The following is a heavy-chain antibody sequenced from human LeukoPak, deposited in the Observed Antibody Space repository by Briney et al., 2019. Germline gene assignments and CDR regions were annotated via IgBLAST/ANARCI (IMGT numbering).Heavy chain of an antibody. D-gene: IGHD3-3*01. Sequence: PGGSLRLSCAASGFTVSSNYMSWVRQAPGKGLEWVSVIYSGGSTYYADSVKGRFTISRDNSKNTLYLKMKSLRAEDTAVYYCARGNYDFWSGYYHPYYYYGMDVWGQGTTVTVSS. CDR2: IYSGGST. J-gene: IGHJ6*02. CDR1: GFTVSSNY. V-gene: IGHV3-66*01. CDR3: ARGNYDFWSGYYHPYYYYGMDV.